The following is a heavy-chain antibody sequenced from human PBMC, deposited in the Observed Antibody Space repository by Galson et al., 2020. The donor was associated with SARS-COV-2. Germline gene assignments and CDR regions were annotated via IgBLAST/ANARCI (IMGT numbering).Heavy chain of an antibody. V-gene: IGHV7-4-1*02. Sequence: ASVKVSCKASGYTFTSYAMNWVRQAPGQGLEWMGWINTNTGNPTYAQGFTGRFVFSLDTSVSTAYLQSSSLKAEDTAVYYCARDWVVVAATGYYYYGMDVWGQGTTVTVSS. J-gene: IGHJ6*02. CDR1: GYTFTSYA. CDR2: INTNTGNP. CDR3: ARDWVVVAATGYYYYGMDV. D-gene: IGHD2-15*01.